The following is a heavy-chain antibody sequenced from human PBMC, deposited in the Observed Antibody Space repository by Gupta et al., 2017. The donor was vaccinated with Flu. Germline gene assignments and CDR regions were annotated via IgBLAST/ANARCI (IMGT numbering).Heavy chain of an antibody. CDR2: INPNSGGT. Sequence: QVQLVQSGAEVKKPGASVKVSCKASGYTFTAYYIHWVRQAPGQGLEWMGWINPNSGGTKYAQKFQGRVTMTRDTSISTGYLELSSLISDDTAVYYCARDCYHTGQGDWGQGTLVTVSS. CDR1: GYTFTAYY. D-gene: IGHD2-15*01. CDR3: ARDCYHTGQGD. V-gene: IGHV1-2*02. J-gene: IGHJ4*02.